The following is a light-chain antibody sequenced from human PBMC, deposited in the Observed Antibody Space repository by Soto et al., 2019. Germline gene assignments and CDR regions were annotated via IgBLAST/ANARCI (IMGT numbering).Light chain of an antibody. V-gene: IGKV3-15*01. CDR1: RSPSSS. CDR2: GAS. Sequence: EIVLTQSPATLSVSPGERATLSCRASRSPSSSLAWYQQKPGQAPRLLIYGASTRATGIPARFSGSGSGTEFTLTISSLQSEDFAVYCCQQYYGWPWTFGQGTKVDIK. CDR3: QQYYGWPWT. J-gene: IGKJ1*01.